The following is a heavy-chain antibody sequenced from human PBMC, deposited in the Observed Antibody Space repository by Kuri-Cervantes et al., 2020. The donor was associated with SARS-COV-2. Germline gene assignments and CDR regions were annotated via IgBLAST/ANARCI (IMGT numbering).Heavy chain of an antibody. D-gene: IGHD6-6*01. CDR2: MNPNSGNT. J-gene: IGHJ3*02. Sequence: ASVKVSCKASGYTFTSYDINWVRQATGQGLEWMGWMNPNSGNTGYAQKFQGRVTITRNTSISTAYMELSRLRSDDTAVYYCARVNDVIAARLHDAFDIWGQGTMVTVSS. CDR3: ARVNDVIAARLHDAFDI. CDR1: GYTFTSYD. V-gene: IGHV1-8*03.